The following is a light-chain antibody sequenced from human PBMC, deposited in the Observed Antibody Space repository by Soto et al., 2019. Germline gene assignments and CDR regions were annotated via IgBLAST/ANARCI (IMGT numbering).Light chain of an antibody. CDR3: QLYGSSPPP. CDR1: QSVSTY. J-gene: IGKJ1*01. V-gene: IGKV3-20*01. CDR2: GAS. Sequence: EIVLTQSPATLSLSPGERATLPCRASQSVSTYLAWYQQKPGQAPRLLIYGASSRATGIPDRFSGSGSETDFTLTVSRLEPEDFAVYYCQLYGSSPPPFGQGTKVE.